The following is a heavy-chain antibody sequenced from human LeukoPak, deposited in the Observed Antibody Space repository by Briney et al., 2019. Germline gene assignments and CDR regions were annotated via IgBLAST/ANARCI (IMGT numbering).Heavy chain of an antibody. CDR1: GSTFSSYG. CDR3: AKGHYMDV. J-gene: IGHJ6*03. Sequence: GGSLRLSCAASGSTFSSYGMHWVRQAPGKGLEWVAVISHDGSNKYYADSVKGRFTISRDSSKNTMYLQMNSLRAEDTAVYYCAKGHYMDVWGKGTTVTVSS. CDR2: ISHDGSNK. V-gene: IGHV3-30*18.